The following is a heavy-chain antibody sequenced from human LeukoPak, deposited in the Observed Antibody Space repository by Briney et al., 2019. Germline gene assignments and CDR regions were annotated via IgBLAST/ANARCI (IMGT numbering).Heavy chain of an antibody. J-gene: IGHJ4*02. CDR3: ARVPIYCGGECYNDY. CDR2: IIPIFGTA. D-gene: IGHD2-21*01. V-gene: IGHV1-69*06. CDR1: GGTFSSYA. Sequence: GASVKVSCKASGGTFSSYAINWVRQAPGQGLEWMGGIIPIFGTANYAQKFQGRVTITADKSTYTAYMELNSLRSEDTAVYYCARVPIYCGGECYNDYWGQGTPITVSS.